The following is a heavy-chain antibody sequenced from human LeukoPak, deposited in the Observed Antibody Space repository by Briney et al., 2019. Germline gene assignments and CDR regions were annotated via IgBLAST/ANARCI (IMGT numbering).Heavy chain of an antibody. CDR1: GFTFSRYW. D-gene: IGHD6-19*01. V-gene: IGHV3-7*01. Sequence: GGSLRLSCVASGFTFSRYWMSWVRQAPGKGLEWVAKIKQDGSGEYYLDSVKGRFTISRDNAKNPLYLQMNSLRDDDTAVYFCTTGYSSGWYNEGNYWGQGTLVTVSS. CDR2: IKQDGSGE. J-gene: IGHJ4*02. CDR3: TTGYSSGWYNEGNY.